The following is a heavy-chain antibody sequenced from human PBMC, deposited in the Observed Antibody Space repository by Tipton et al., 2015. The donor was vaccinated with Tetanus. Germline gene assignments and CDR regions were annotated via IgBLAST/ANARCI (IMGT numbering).Heavy chain of an antibody. V-gene: IGHV4-61*01. Sequence: TLSLTCTVSGGSVRSGSYYWNWIRQPPGKGLEWIGYISYSGSTNSDYFLKSRISISRDTSKNQYFLNLSSVTAADTAVYFCARANYDFSMKGPFDSWGQGILVVVSA. CDR2: ISYSGST. J-gene: IGHJ4*02. CDR3: ARANYDFSMKGPFDS. D-gene: IGHD3-3*01. CDR1: GGSVRSGSYY.